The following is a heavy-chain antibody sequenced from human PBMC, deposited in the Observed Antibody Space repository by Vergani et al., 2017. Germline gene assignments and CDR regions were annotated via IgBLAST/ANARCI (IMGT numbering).Heavy chain of an antibody. CDR3: AREGSGXAAP. J-gene: IGHJ5*02. CDR1: GGSVSSGSYY. Sequence: QVQLQESGPGLVKPSETLSLTCTVSGGSVSSGSYYWSWIRQPPGKGLEWIGYIYYSGSTNYNPSLKSRVTISVDTSKNQFSLKLSSVTAADTAVYYCAREGSGXAAPWGQGTLVTVSS. V-gene: IGHV4-61*01. D-gene: IGHD6-13*01. CDR2: IYYSGST.